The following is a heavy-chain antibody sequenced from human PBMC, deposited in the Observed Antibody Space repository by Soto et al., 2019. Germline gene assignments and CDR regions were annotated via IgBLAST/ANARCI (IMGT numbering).Heavy chain of an antibody. CDR3: ARLDGNSADYYYGMDV. D-gene: IGHD6-19*01. CDR2: ICYSGST. CDR1: GDSITSSSFC. Sequence: SETLSLTCTVSGDSITSSSFCWGWIRQPPGKGLEWIGTICYSGSTYYNPSLQSRVTMSVDTSKNQFSLKLSSVTAADTGVYYCARLDGNSADYYYGMDVWGRGTTVTVSS. J-gene: IGHJ6*02. V-gene: IGHV4-39*01.